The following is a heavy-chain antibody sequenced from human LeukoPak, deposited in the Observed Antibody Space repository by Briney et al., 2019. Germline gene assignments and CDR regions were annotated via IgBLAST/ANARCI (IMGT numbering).Heavy chain of an antibody. V-gene: IGHV3-30*02. D-gene: IGHD3-22*01. J-gene: IGHJ4*02. CDR1: GFTFRSYG. CDR2: IRYDGNSN. CDR3: AKEEVISGNHGVYFDY. Sequence: TGGSLRLSCAASGFTFRSYGMDWVHQAPGKGLEWVAFIRYDGNSNYYADSVKGRFTISRDNSRSTLYLQMNSLRAEDTAVYYCAKEEVISGNHGVYFDYWGQGTLVTVSS.